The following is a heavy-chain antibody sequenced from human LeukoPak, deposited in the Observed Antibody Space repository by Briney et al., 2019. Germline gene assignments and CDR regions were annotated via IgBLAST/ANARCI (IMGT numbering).Heavy chain of an antibody. CDR3: ARDPSSNTMIVVVQNGYFDY. CDR1: GFTFSSYS. J-gene: IGHJ4*02. CDR2: ISSSSSTI. D-gene: IGHD3-22*01. V-gene: IGHV3-48*01. Sequence: RWSLRLSCAASGFTFSSYSRNCVRQAPGKGLEWVSYISSSSSTIYYADSVKGRFTISRDNAKTSLYLQMNTLRAEDTAVYYCARDPSSNTMIVVVQNGYFDYWGQGTLVTVSS.